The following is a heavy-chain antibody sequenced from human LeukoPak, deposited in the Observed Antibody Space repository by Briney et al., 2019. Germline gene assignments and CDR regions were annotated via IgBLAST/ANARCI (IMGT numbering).Heavy chain of an antibody. D-gene: IGHD3-10*01. Sequence: PGGSLRLSCVGSGFTFSIYSMNWVRQAPGKGLEWVSYISSSSNIIHYTDSVKGRFTISRDNAKNSLYLQMNSLRVEDTAVYYCARDLYPGYWGQGTLVTVSS. CDR1: GFTFSIYS. CDR2: ISSSSNII. V-gene: IGHV3-48*01. CDR3: ARDLYPGY. J-gene: IGHJ4*02.